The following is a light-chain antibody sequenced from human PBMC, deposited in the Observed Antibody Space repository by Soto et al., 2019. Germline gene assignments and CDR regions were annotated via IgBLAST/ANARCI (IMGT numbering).Light chain of an antibody. V-gene: IGLV2-14*01. J-gene: IGLJ1*01. CDR1: SSDAGGYNC. Sequence: SVLTQPASVSGSPGQSITISCTGTSSDAGGYNCVSWYQQHPGKAPKLMIYDVSNRPSGVSNRFSGSKSGNTASLTISGLQAEDEADYYCSSYTSSSTYVFGTGTKVTVL. CDR2: DVS. CDR3: SSYTSSSTYV.